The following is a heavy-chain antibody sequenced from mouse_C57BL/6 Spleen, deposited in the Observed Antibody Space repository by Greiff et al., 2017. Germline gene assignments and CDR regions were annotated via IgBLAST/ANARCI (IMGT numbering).Heavy chain of an antibody. D-gene: IGHD3-3*01. Sequence: EVKLMESEGGLVQPGSSMKLSCTASGFTFSDYYMAWVRQVPEKGLEWVANINYDGSSTYYLDSLKSRFLISRDNAKNILYLQMSSLQSEDTATYYCARGGLRGHYYAMDDWGQGTSVTVSS. J-gene: IGHJ4*01. CDR3: ARGGLRGHYYAMDD. CDR2: INYDGSST. CDR1: GFTFSDYY. V-gene: IGHV5-16*01.